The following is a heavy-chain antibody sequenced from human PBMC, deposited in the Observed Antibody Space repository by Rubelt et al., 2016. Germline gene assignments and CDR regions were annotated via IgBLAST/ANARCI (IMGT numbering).Heavy chain of an antibody. V-gene: IGHV3-15*07. CDR2: IKSKTDGGTT. J-gene: IGHJ4*02. Sequence: VQLVESGGGLVKPGGSLRLSCAASGFTFSNAWMNWVRQAPGKGLEWVGRIKSKTDGGTTDYAAPVKGRFTISRDDSKNTLYLQMNSLKTEDTAVYYCTTDPRTYYYDSSGYYYTDYWGQGTLVTVSS. CDR1: GFTFSNAW. CDR3: TTDPRTYYYDSSGYYYTDY. D-gene: IGHD3-22*01.